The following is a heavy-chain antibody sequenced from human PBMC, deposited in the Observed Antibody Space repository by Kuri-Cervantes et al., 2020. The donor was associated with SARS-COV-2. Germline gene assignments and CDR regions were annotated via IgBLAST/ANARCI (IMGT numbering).Heavy chain of an antibody. V-gene: IGHV4-59*01. CDR2: IYYSGST. Sequence: GSLRLSCTVSGGSISSYYWSWIRQPPGKGLEWMGYIYYSGSTNYNPSLKSRVTISVDTSKNQFSLKLSSVTAADTAVYYCARTTSIAARDWLSYYYYMDVWGKGTTVTVSS. J-gene: IGHJ6*03. D-gene: IGHD6-6*01. CDR1: GGSISSYY. CDR3: ARTTSIAARDWLSYYYYMDV.